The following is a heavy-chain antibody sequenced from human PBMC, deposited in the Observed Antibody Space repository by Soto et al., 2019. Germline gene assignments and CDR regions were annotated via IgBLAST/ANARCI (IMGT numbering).Heavy chain of an antibody. D-gene: IGHD5-18*01. CDR1: GYTFTSYA. CDR2: INAGNGNT. CDR3: AGGYSYGPNPTYYYGMDV. V-gene: IGHV1-3*01. Sequence: ASVKVSCKASGYTFTSYAMHWVRQAPGQRLEWMGWINAGNGNTKYSQKFQGRVTITRDTSASTAYMELSSLRSEDTAVYYCAGGYSYGPNPTYYYGMDVWGQGTTVTVSS. J-gene: IGHJ6*02.